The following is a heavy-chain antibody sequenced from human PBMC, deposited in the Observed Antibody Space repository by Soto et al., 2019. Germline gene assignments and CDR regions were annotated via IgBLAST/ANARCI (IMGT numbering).Heavy chain of an antibody. V-gene: IGHV5-51*01. CDR1: GYIFTNYW. D-gene: IGHD2-21*01. CDR3: ARVPWGGTYYFDF. CDR2: IYPGDSDT. J-gene: IGHJ4*02. Sequence: PGESLKISCNGSGYIFTNYWIAWVRQMPGKGLEWMGIIYPGDSDTRYSPSFQGQVTISADKSISTAYLQWSSLKASDTAMYYCARVPWGGTYYFDFWGLGALVTVSS.